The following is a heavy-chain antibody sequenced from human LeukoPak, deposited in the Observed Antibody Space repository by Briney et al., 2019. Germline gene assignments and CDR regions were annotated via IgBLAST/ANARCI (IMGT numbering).Heavy chain of an antibody. CDR3: ARATMVRGVIMYAFDI. J-gene: IGHJ3*02. CDR2: ISSSSSYI. CDR1: GFSFSSYS. D-gene: IGHD3-10*01. Sequence: GGSLRLSCAASGFSFSSYSMNWVRQAPGKGLEWVSSISSSSSYIYYADSVKGRFTISRDDAKNSLYLQMNSLRAEDTAVYYCARATMVRGVIMYAFDIWGQGTMVTVSS. V-gene: IGHV3-21*01.